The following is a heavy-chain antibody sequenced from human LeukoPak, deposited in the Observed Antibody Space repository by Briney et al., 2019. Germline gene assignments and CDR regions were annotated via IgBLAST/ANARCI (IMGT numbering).Heavy chain of an antibody. V-gene: IGHV3-7*01. Sequence: GGSLRLSCAASGFTFSSYWMSWVRQAPGKGLEWVANIKQDGSEKFYVDSVKGRFTISRDNAKNSLYLQMNSLRAEDTAVYYCARESYYGSGILYFFDYWGQGTLVTVPS. CDR2: IKQDGSEK. CDR3: ARESYYGSGILYFFDY. D-gene: IGHD3-10*01. J-gene: IGHJ4*02. CDR1: GFTFSSYW.